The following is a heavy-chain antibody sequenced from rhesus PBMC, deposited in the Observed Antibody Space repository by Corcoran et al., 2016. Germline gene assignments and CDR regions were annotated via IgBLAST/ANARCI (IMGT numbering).Heavy chain of an antibody. CDR2: ISGSSGIT. CDR3: AREYYEDDYGYYYPFDY. J-gene: IGHJ4*01. CDR1: GYSIRSGYY. Sequence: QVQLQESGPGLVKPSETLSLTCAVSGYSIRSGYYWGWIRQPPGKGLESIGYISGSSGITYYNPSLKMRVTISKDTSKYQFSLKLSSVTAADTAVYYCAREYYEDDYGYYYPFDYWGQGVLVTVSS. V-gene: IGHV4-99*02. D-gene: IGHD3-9*01.